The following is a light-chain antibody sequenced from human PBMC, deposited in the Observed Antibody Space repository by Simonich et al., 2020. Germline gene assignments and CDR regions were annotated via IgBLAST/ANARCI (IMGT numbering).Light chain of an antibody. V-gene: IGKV2D-29*02. CDR2: EVS. CDR3: MQSIQLPWT. Sequence: DIVMTQTPLSLSVTPGQPSSISFKSSQSLLHSDGKTYLYWYLQKPGQSPQLLIYEVSNRCSGVPDRFSGSGSGTDFTLKISRVEAEDVGVYYCMQSIQLPWTFGQGTKVEIK. CDR1: QSLLHSDGKTY. J-gene: IGKJ1*01.